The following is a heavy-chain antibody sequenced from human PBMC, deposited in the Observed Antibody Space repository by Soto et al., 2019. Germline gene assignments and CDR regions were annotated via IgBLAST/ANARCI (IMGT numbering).Heavy chain of an antibody. V-gene: IGHV3-7*04. CDR1: GFTFSSYW. Sequence: GGSLRLSCAASGFTFSSYWMSWVRQAPGKGLEWVANIKQDGSEKYYVDSVKGRFTISRDNAKNSLYLQMNSLRAEDTAVYYCARDPSIVVSLVTYYYYYGMVDWRQEITVTVFS. J-gene: IGHJ6*02. D-gene: IGHD3-22*01. CDR3: ARDPSIVVSLVTYYYYYGMVD. CDR2: IKQDGSEK.